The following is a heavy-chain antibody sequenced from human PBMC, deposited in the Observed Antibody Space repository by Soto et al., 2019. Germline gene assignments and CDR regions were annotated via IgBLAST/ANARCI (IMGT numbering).Heavy chain of an antibody. V-gene: IGHV3-30-3*01. J-gene: IGHJ6*02. Sequence: QVQLVESGGGVVQPGRSLRLSCAASGFTFSSYAMHWVRQAPGKGLEWVAVISYDGSNKYYADSVKGRFTISRDNSKNTLYLQMNSLRAEDTAVYYCARDLEISSSGYYSYYYYYGMDVWGQGTTVTVSS. D-gene: IGHD3-22*01. CDR2: ISYDGSNK. CDR1: GFTFSSYA. CDR3: ARDLEISSSGYYSYYYYYGMDV.